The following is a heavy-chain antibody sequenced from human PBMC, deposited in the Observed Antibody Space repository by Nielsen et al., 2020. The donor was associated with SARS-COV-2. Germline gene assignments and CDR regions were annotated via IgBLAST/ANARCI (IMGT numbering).Heavy chain of an antibody. CDR1: GFTFSSYG. CDR2: ISYDGSNK. V-gene: IGHV3-30*03. CDR3: ARVAAGTGRDFSYMDA. D-gene: IGHD6-13*01. J-gene: IGHJ6*03. Sequence: SCAASGFTFSSYGMHWVRQAPGKGLEWVAVISYDGSNKYYADSVKGRFTISRDNSKNTLYLQMNSLRAEDTAVYYCARVAAGTGRDFSYMDAWAKGPRSPSP.